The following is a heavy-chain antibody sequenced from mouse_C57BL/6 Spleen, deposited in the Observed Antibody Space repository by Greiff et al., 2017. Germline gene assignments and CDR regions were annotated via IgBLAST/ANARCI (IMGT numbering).Heavy chain of an antibody. D-gene: IGHD2-3*01. CDR1: GYAFSSSW. Sequence: QVQLQQSGPELVKPGASVKISCKASGYAFSSSWMNWVKQRPGKGLEWIGRIYPGDGDTNYNGKFKGKATLTADKSSSTAYMQLSSLTSEDSAVXFCARWDDGYHWYFDVWGTGTTVTVSS. J-gene: IGHJ1*03. V-gene: IGHV1-82*01. CDR2: IYPGDGDT. CDR3: ARWDDGYHWYFDV.